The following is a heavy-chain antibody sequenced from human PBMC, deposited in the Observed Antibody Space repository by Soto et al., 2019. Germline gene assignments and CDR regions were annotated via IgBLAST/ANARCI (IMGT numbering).Heavy chain of an antibody. Sequence: QVQLQESGPGLVKPSQTLSLTCTVSGGSISSGGYYWSWIRQHPGKGLEWIGYIYYSGSTYYNPSLKSRVTISVDTSKNQFSLKLSSVTAADTAVXXXXXXXXXXYXLANXXDPWGQGTLVT. CDR3: XXXXXXXYXLANXXDP. CDR1: GGSISSGGYY. J-gene: IGHJ5*02. V-gene: IGHV4-31*03. CDR2: IYYSGST.